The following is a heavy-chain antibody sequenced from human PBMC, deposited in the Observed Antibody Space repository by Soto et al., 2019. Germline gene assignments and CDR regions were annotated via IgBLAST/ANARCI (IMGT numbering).Heavy chain of an antibody. D-gene: IGHD3-3*01. CDR3: ARGSTRDFWSGYYSLADYYGMDV. J-gene: IGHJ6*02. CDR1: GGSISSYY. CDR2: IYYSGST. V-gene: IGHV4-59*01. Sequence: PSETLSLTCTVSGGSISSYYWSWIRQPPGKGLEWIGYIYYSGSTNYNPSLKSRVTISVDTSKNQFSLKLSSVTAADTAVYYCARGSTRDFWSGYYSLADYYGMDVWGQGTTDTVSS.